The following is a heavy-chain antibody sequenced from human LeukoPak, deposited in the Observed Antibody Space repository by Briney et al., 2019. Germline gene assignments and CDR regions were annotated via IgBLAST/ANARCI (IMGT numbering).Heavy chain of an antibody. V-gene: IGHV4-30-2*01. D-gene: IGHD3-16*01. Sequence: PSQTLSLTCAVSGGSISSGGYSWSWIRQPPGKGLEWIGYIYHSGSTYYNPSLKSRVTISVDRSKNQFSLKLSSVTAADTAVYYCASACDYVPYAFDIWGQGTMVTVSS. CDR2: IYHSGST. CDR3: ASACDYVPYAFDI. CDR1: GGSISSGGYS. J-gene: IGHJ3*02.